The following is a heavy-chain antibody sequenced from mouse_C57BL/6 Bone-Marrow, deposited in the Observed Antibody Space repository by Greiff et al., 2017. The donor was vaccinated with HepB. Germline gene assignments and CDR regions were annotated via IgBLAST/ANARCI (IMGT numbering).Heavy chain of an antibody. D-gene: IGHD4-1*01. CDR1: GYTFTSYW. J-gene: IGHJ1*03. CDR2: IYPGSGST. Sequence: QVQLQQPGAELVKPGASVKMSCKASGYTFTSYWITWVKQRPGQGLEWIGEIYPGSGSTNYNEKFKSKATLTVDTSSSTAYMQLSSLTSEDSAVYYCARWETGNCYFDFWGTGTTVTVSS. V-gene: IGHV1-55*01. CDR3: ARWETGNCYFDF.